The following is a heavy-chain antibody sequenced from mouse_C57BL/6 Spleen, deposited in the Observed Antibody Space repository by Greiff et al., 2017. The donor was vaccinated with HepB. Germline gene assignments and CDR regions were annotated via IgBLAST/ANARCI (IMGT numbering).Heavy chain of an antibody. CDR3: ARREGDDYPFAY. CDR2: IDPSDSYT. V-gene: IGHV1-69*01. J-gene: IGHJ3*01. D-gene: IGHD2-4*01. CDR1: GYTFTSYW. Sequence: VKLQESGAELVMPGASVKLSCKASGYTFTSYWMHWVKQRPGQGLEWIGEIDPSDSYTNYNQKFKGKSTLTVDKSSSTAYMQLSSLTSEDSAVYYCARREGDDYPFAYWGQGTLVTVSA.